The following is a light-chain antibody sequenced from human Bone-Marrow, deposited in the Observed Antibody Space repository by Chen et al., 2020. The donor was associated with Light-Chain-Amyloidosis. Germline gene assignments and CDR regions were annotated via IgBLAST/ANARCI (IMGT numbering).Light chain of an antibody. J-gene: IGLJ2*01. CDR3: QSADSSGTYEVI. CDR1: DLPTKY. CDR2: RET. Sequence: SYELTQPPSVSVSPGQTARITCSGDDLPTKYAYWYQQKPGQAPVLVIHRETERPSGISVRFSGASSGTTATLTIRGVQAEDEADYHCQSADSSGTYEVIFGEGTKLTVL. V-gene: IGLV3-25*03.